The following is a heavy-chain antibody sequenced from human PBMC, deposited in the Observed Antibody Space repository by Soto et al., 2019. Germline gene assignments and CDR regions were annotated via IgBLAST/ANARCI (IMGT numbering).Heavy chain of an antibody. V-gene: IGHV4-30-4*01. CDR2: IYYSGST. D-gene: IGHD2-2*01. CDR1: GGSISSGDYY. Sequence: PSETLSLTGTVSGGSISSGDYYWSWSRQPPGKGLAWIGYIYYSGSTYSNPSLTSRVTISVDTCKNQFSLKLSSLTDADTAVYYCASTYQLLVPEDYYYYGMDVWGQGTTVTVSS. J-gene: IGHJ6*02. CDR3: ASTYQLLVPEDYYYYGMDV.